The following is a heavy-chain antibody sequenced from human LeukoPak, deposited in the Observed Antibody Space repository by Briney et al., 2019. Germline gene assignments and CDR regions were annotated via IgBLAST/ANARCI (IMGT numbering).Heavy chain of an antibody. CDR3: ARAPDSGSFHFDY. Sequence: GGSLRLSCAASGFTFSSYAMHWVRQAPGKGLEWVAVISYDGSNKYYADSVKGRFTISRDNSKNTLYLQMNSLRAEDTAVYYCARAPDSGSFHFDYWGQGTLVTVSS. V-gene: IGHV3-30-3*01. J-gene: IGHJ4*02. CDR2: ISYDGSNK. D-gene: IGHD1-26*01. CDR1: GFTFSSYA.